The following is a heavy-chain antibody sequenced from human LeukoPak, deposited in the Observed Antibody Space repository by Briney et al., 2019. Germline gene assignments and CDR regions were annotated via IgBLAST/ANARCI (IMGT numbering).Heavy chain of an antibody. CDR1: GFTFDDYA. CDR3: AKDRRIAAAGYYFDY. J-gene: IGHJ4*02. D-gene: IGHD6-13*01. V-gene: IGHV3-9*01. Sequence: GRSLRLSCAASGFTFDDYAMHCVRQAPGKGLEWVSGISWNSGSIGYADSVKGRFTISRDNAKNSLYLQMNSLRAEDTALYYCAKDRRIAAAGYYFDYWGQGTLVTVSS. CDR2: ISWNSGSI.